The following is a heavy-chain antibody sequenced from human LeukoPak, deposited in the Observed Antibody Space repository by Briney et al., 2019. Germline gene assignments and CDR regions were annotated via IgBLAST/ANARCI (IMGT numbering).Heavy chain of an antibody. D-gene: IGHD6-13*01. CDR1: GGSISSGGYS. V-gene: IGHV4-30-2*01. CDR3: ARGLYSSSWSANWFDP. Sequence: PSETLSLTCAVSGGSISSGGYSWSWIRQPPGKGLEWIGYIYHSGSTYYNPSLKSRVTISVDRSKNQFSLKLSSVTAADTAVYYCARGLYSSSWSANWFDPWGQGTLVTVSS. J-gene: IGHJ5*02. CDR2: IYHSGST.